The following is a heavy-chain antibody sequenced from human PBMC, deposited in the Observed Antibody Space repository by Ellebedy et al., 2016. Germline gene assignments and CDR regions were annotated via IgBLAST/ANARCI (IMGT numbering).Heavy chain of an antibody. V-gene: IGHV4-31*03. Sequence: SETLSLTXTVSGGSISIPDYYCSWIRQYPGEGLEWIGYIYYSGTTYYNPSLKSRVAISADTSKNQFSLELSSVTAADTAVYYWARDGGGYGSIADWGQGALVTVSS. D-gene: IGHD3-10*01. J-gene: IGHJ4*02. CDR1: GGSISIPDYY. CDR3: ARDGGGYGSIAD. CDR2: IYYSGTT.